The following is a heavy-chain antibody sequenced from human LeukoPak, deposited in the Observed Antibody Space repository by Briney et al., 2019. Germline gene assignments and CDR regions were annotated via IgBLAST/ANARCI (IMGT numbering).Heavy chain of an antibody. D-gene: IGHD1-26*01. Sequence: GGSLRLSCGGSGFTFSSYGMHWVRQAPGKGLEWVAVISYDGSNKYYADSVKGRFTISRDNSKNTLYLQMNSLRAEDTGVYYCAKGIIVGATPYYYYYGMDVWGQGTTVTVSS. CDR3: AKGIIVGATPYYYYYGMDV. CDR1: GFTFSSYG. CDR2: ISYDGSNK. J-gene: IGHJ6*02. V-gene: IGHV3-30*18.